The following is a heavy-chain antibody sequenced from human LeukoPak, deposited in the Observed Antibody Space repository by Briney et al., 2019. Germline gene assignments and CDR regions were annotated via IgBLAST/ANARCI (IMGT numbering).Heavy chain of an antibody. Sequence: PGGSLRLSCAASGFTFSSYSMNWVRQAPGKGLEWVSSISSSSSYIYYADSVQGRFTISRAKDKNSLYLQMNSLRAEDTAVYYCARDEGYCSGGSCYSDATHYWGQGTLVTVSS. D-gene: IGHD2-15*01. CDR2: ISSSSSYI. J-gene: IGHJ4*02. CDR3: ARDEGYCSGGSCYSDATHY. V-gene: IGHV3-21*01. CDR1: GFTFSSYS.